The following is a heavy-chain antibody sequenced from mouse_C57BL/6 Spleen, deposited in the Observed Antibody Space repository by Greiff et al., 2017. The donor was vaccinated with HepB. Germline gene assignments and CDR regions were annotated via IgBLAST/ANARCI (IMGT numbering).Heavy chain of an antibody. J-gene: IGHJ2*01. CDR2: INPSSGDT. Sequence: QVHVKQSGPELAKPGASVKLSCKASGYTFTSYWMHWVKQRHGQGLEWIGYINPSSGDTKYNQKFKDKATLTADKSSSTAYMQLSSLTYEDSAVCYCAREEYDGVNDWGQGTTLTVSS. D-gene: IGHD2-14*01. CDR1: GYTFTSYW. CDR3: AREEYDGVND. V-gene: IGHV1-7*01.